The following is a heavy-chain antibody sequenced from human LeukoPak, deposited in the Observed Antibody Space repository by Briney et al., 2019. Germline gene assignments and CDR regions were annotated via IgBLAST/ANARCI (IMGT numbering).Heavy chain of an antibody. CDR3: AKAEGYDILTGLDY. Sequence: GGSLRLSCAASGFTLTSYWMSWVRQAPGKGLEWVANIRQDGGEKHYVDSVEGRFTISRDNSKNTLYLQMNSLRTEDTAVYYCAKAEGYDILTGLDYWGQGTLVTVSS. V-gene: IGHV3-7*05. CDR2: IRQDGGEK. J-gene: IGHJ4*02. CDR1: GFTLTSYW. D-gene: IGHD3-9*01.